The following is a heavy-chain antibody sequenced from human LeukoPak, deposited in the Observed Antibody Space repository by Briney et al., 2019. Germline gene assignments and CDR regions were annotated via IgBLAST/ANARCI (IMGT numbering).Heavy chain of an antibody. Sequence: GASLRPSCAASAFTFSSYAMSSVRQAPGKGLEWVSTISGSGGSTYYADSVKGRFTISRDNSKNTLYLQMNSLRAEDMALYYCYVAQNYWGQGTLVTVCS. CDR2: ISGSGGST. J-gene: IGHJ4*02. V-gene: IGHV3-23*01. CDR3: YVAQNY. D-gene: IGHD3-10*02. CDR1: AFTFSSYA.